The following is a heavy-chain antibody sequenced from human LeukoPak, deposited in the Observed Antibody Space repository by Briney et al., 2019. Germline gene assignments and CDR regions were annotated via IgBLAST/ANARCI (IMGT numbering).Heavy chain of an antibody. CDR3: ARESIVVVVAATGIDY. CDR2: INPNSGGT. V-gene: IGHV1-2*02. Sequence: ASVKVSCKASGYTFTGYYMHWVRQAPGQGLEWMGWINPNSGGTNYAQKFQGGVTMTRDTSISTAYMELSRLRSDDTAVYYCARESIVVVVAATGIDYWGQGTLVTVSS. CDR1: GYTFTGYY. J-gene: IGHJ4*02. D-gene: IGHD2-15*01.